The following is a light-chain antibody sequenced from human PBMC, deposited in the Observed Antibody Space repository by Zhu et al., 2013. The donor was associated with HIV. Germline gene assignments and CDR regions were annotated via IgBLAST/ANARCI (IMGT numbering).Light chain of an antibody. CDR1: SSNIGAGYG. CDR2: DNT. V-gene: IGLV1-40*01. CDR3: SSYTTTNTYVI. Sequence: QSVLTQPPSVSGAPGQRVTISCTGSSSNIGAGYGVHWYQHLPGAAPKLLIYDNTNRPSGVPDRFSGSRSGTSASLAITGLRADDEAEYSCSSYTTTNTYVIFGGGTTLTVL. J-gene: IGLJ2*01.